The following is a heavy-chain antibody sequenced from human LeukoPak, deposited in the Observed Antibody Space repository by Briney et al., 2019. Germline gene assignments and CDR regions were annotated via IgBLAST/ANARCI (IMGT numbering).Heavy chain of an antibody. V-gene: IGHV3-NL1*01. CDR2: MYTGGST. J-gene: IGHJ4*02. Sequence: GGSLRLSCAASGFIFSSFGMHWVRQGPGKGLEWVSVMYTGGSTYYADSVKGGFTISRDNSKNTRYLQMNSLRAGDTPLFYCARAPFYYDSSGYPYFDGWGQGTLVTVSS. D-gene: IGHD3-22*01. CDR1: GFIFSSFG. CDR3: ARAPFYYDSSGYPYFDG.